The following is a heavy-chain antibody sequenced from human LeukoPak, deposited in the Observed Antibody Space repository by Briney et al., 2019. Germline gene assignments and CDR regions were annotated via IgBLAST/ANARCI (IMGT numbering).Heavy chain of an antibody. V-gene: IGHV3-48*04. CDR1: GLTFTTYW. D-gene: IGHD4-17*01. CDR3: AREALTETTFGPYDY. J-gene: IGHJ4*02. Sequence: GGSLRLSCAASGLTFTTYWMSWVRQAPGKGLEWVSYISSSGSTKYYADSLMGRFTLSRDNAKKSLYLQMSSLRAEDTAVYYCAREALTETTFGPYDYWGQGTLVTVSS. CDR2: ISSSGSTK.